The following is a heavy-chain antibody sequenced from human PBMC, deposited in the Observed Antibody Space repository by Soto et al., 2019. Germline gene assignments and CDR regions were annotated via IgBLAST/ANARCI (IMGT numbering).Heavy chain of an antibody. Sequence: PGGSLRLSCAASGFTFSSYAMSWVRQAPGKGLEWVSAISGSGGSTYYADSVKGRFTISRDNSKNTLYLQMNSLRAEDTAVYYCAKPHCSSTSCYGGMDVCGRGTTVTVSS. CDR3: AKPHCSSTSCYGGMDV. CDR1: GFTFSSYA. CDR2: ISGSGGST. V-gene: IGHV3-23*01. J-gene: IGHJ6*02. D-gene: IGHD2-2*01.